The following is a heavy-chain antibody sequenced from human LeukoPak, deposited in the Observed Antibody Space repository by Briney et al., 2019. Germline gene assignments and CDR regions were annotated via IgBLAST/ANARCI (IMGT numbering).Heavy chain of an antibody. D-gene: IGHD2-2*02. CDR1: GFTFSSYG. Sequence: GGSLRLSCAASGFTFSSYGMHWVRQAPGKGLEWVAFVRYDGSSEYYADSVKGRCTISRDNSKNTLYLQMNSLRSEDTAVYYCAKDPGPAAIPPYMDVWGKGTTVTVSS. CDR3: AKDPGPAAIPPYMDV. J-gene: IGHJ6*03. V-gene: IGHV3-30*02. CDR2: VRYDGSSE.